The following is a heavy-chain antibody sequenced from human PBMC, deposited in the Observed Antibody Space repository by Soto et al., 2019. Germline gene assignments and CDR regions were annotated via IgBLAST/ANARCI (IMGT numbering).Heavy chain of an antibody. CDR2: ISGIGGST. CDR3: AKPAGYCSGGSCYPQRLTYFDY. V-gene: IGHV3-23*01. J-gene: IGHJ4*02. CDR1: GFTFSSYA. Sequence: EVQLLESGGGLVQPGGSLRLSCAASGFTFSSYAMSWVRQAPGKGLEWVSAISGIGGSTYYADSVKGRFTISRENSKNTLYLQMNSLRAEDTAVYYCAKPAGYCSGGSCYPQRLTYFDYWGQGTLVTVSS. D-gene: IGHD2-15*01.